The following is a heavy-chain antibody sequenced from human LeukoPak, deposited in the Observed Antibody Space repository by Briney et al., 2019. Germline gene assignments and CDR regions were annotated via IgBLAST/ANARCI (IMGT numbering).Heavy chain of an antibody. CDR2: ISGGTT. V-gene: IGHV3-49*03. Sequence: GGSLRLSCTASGFTFGDYLMSWFGPAPGRGLEWIGFISGGTTEYAASVKGRFTISRDDSTSIAYLQMNSLTTEDTAVYYCSRGSGWLSVYWGQGTLVTVSS. CDR1: GFTFGDYL. CDR3: SRGSGWLSVY. D-gene: IGHD6-19*01. J-gene: IGHJ4*02.